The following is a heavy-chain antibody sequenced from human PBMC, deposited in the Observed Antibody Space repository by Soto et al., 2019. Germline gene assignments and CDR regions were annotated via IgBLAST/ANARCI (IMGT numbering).Heavy chain of an antibody. CDR1: GYTFTSYG. CDR3: ARAKLHDFWWTKDYYYNGMDV. V-gene: IGHV1-18*01. J-gene: IGHJ6*02. D-gene: IGHD3-3*01. CDR2: ISAYNGNT. Sequence: QVPLVQSGAEVKKPGASVKVSCKASGYTFTSYGISWVRQAPGQGLEWMGWISAYNGNTSYAQKLQGRVTMTTDTSTSTAYMELRSLRSDDTAVYYCARAKLHDFWWTKDYYYNGMDVWGQGTTVTVSS.